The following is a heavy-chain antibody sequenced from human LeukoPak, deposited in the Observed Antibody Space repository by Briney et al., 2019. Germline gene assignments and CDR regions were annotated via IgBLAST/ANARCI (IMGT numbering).Heavy chain of an antibody. CDR2: IKQGGSEK. J-gene: IGHJ4*02. CDR3: ARDLAGYSYGRPFDY. V-gene: IGHV3-7*01. D-gene: IGHD5-18*01. CDR1: GFTFSSYW. Sequence: GGSLRLSCAASGFTFSSYWMSWVRQAPGKGLEWVANIKQGGSEKYYVDSVKGRFTISRDNAKNSLYLQMNSLRAEDTAVYYCARDLAGYSYGRPFDYWGQGTLVTVSS.